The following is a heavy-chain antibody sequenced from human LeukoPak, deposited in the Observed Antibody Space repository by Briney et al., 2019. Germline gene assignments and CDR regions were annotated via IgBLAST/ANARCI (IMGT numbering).Heavy chain of an antibody. V-gene: IGHV3-74*01. D-gene: IGHD4-17*01. J-gene: IGHJ3*02. CDR3: ASPGTTVTTRNTFDI. Sequence: PGGSLRLSCAASGFTFSGSWMHWVRQAPGKGLVWVSRINPDGSSTNYADSVKGRFTISRDNAKNTLYLQMNSLRAEDTAVYYCASPGTTVTTRNTFDIWGQGTTVTVSS. CDR2: INPDGSST. CDR1: GFTFSGSW.